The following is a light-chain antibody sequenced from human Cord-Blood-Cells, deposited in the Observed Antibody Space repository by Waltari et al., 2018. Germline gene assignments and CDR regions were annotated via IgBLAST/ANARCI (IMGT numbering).Light chain of an antibody. V-gene: IGLV2-23*01. CDR2: EGS. J-gene: IGLJ3*02. CDR1: SSDVGRYNL. CDR3: CSYAGSSTWV. Sequence: QSALTQPASVSGSPGQSITISCTGTSSDVGRYNLVSWYQQHPGKAPKLIIYEGSKRASGVSNRFSGSQSGNTASLTISGLQAEDEADYYCCSYAGSSTWVFGGGTKLTVL.